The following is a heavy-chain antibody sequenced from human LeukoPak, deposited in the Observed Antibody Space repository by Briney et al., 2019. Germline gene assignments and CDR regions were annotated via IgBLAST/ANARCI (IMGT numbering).Heavy chain of an antibody. J-gene: IGHJ5*02. V-gene: IGHV3-33*01. D-gene: IGHD3-22*01. CDR2: IWYDGSNK. CDR3: ARPVTNDSSGYYHPYNWFDP. CDR1: GFTFSSYG. Sequence: GGSLRLSCAASGFTFSSYGMHWVRQAPGKGLEWVAVIWYDGSNKYYADSVKGRFTISRDNAKNSLYLQMNSLRAEDTAVYYCARPVTNDSSGYYHPYNWFDPWGQGTLVTVSS.